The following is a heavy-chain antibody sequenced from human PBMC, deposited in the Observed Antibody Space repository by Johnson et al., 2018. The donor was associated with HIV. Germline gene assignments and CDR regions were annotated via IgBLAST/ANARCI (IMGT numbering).Heavy chain of an antibody. Sequence: VHLVESGGGVVRPGGSLRLSCAASGFTFDDYGMTWVRQATGKGLEWVSGINWNGGSTYYADSVKGRFTISRDNSKNTLYLQMNSLRVEDTAVYYCASEVRGVLDIWGQGTMVTVSS. CDR3: ASEVRGVLDI. D-gene: IGHD3-10*01. CDR2: INWNGGST. J-gene: IGHJ3*02. CDR1: GFTFDDYG. V-gene: IGHV3-20*04.